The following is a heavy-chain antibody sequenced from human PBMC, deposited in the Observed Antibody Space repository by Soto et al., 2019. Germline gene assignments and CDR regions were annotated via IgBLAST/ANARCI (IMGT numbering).Heavy chain of an antibody. CDR3: ARDLPYTVGIGGIDY. CDR2: ISSSSYI. V-gene: IGHV3-21*01. Sequence: GGSLRLSCAASGFTFSSYSMNWVRQAPGKGLEWVSSISSSSYIYYADSVKGRFTISRDNAKNSLYLQMNSLRAEDTAVYYCARDLPYTVGIGGIDYWGQGTLVTVSS. J-gene: IGHJ4*02. D-gene: IGHD5-12*01. CDR1: GFTFSSYS.